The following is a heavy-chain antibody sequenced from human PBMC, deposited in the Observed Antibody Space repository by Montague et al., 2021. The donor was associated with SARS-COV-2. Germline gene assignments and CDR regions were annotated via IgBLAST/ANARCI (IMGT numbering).Heavy chain of an antibody. CDR1: GFTFSNSP. CDR3: AKVGDILTGYSLINLDA. V-gene: IGHV3-23*03. D-gene: IGHD3-9*01. CDR2: IHSAGRGT. Sequence: SLSLSFSASGFTFSNSPMSWVRQAPGKGLEWVSVIHSAGRGTYYADSVQGRFTISRDNLKNTVYLQMSSLRDVDTALYYCAKVGDILTGYSLINLDAWGQGTLVVVSS. J-gene: IGHJ5*02.